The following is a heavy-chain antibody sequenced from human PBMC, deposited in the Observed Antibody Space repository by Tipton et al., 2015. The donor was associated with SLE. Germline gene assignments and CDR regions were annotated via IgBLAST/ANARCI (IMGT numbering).Heavy chain of an antibody. J-gene: IGHJ4*02. V-gene: IGHV4-59*01. D-gene: IGHD3/OR15-3a*01. CDR3: ARGPPGDWDD. CDR2: IYYSGST. Sequence: TLSLTCTVSGGSISSYDWSWIRQPPGKGLEWIGNIYYSGSTNYNPSLKSRVTISVDTSKNQFSLKLNSVTAADTAVYYCARGPPGDWDDWGQGTLVTVSS. CDR1: GGSISSYD.